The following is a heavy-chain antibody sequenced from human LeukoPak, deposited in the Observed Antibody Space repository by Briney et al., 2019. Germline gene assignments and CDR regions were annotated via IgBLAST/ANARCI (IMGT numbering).Heavy chain of an antibody. CDR2: ISGNAAGT. CDR1: GFTFSSYA. Sequence: GGSLRLSCAASGFTFSSYAMTWVRQAPGKGLEWVSGISGNAAGTYYADSVKGRFTISRDNSKNTLYLQMNSLRAEDTAVYYCARDPNGDYIGAFDFRGQGTMVTVSS. V-gene: IGHV3-23*01. D-gene: IGHD4-17*01. CDR3: ARDPNGDYIGAFDF. J-gene: IGHJ3*01.